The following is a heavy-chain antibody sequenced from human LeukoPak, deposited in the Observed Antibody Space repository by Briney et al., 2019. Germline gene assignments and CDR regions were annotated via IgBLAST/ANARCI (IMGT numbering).Heavy chain of an antibody. J-gene: IGHJ4*02. CDR3: ARDGLPVALDK. Sequence: GGSLRLSCAASGFTFNRHWMTWVRQAPGKGLEWIANVNPDMSEKNYVESVKGRFIISRDKVKNSLYLQMNSLRGDDTAVYYCARDGLPVALDKWGQGTLVTVSS. V-gene: IGHV3-7*01. D-gene: IGHD2-2*01. CDR1: GFTFNRHW. CDR2: VNPDMSEK.